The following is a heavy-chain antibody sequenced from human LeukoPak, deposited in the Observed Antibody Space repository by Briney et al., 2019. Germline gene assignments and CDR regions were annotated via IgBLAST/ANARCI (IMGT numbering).Heavy chain of an antibody. J-gene: IGHJ4*02. D-gene: IGHD5-18*01. CDR2: IKQDGSEK. V-gene: IGHV3-7*01. CDR3: ARETTAMGSRFDY. CDR1: GFTFSSYW. Sequence: GGSLRLSCAASGFTFSSYWMSWVRQAPGKGLEWVANIKQDGSEKYYVDSVKGRFTISRDNAKNSLYLQMNSLRAEDTAVYYCARETTAMGSRFDYWGQGTLVTASS.